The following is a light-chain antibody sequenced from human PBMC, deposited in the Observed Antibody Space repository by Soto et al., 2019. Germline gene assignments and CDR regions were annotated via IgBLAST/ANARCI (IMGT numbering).Light chain of an antibody. V-gene: IGKV1-5*03. J-gene: IGKJ2*01. CDR3: QQYINYPYT. CDR2: QAS. Sequence: DIQMTQSPSTLSASVGDRVTISCLASQSISTWLAGYQQKPGKAPRSLIYQASNLETGVPGRFSGSGSGTDFTLTISSLQADDFDTYYCQQYINYPYTFGQGTKLEIK. CDR1: QSISTW.